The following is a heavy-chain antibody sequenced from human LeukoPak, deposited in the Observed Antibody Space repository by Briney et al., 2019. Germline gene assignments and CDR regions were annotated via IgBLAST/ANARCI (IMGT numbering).Heavy chain of an antibody. CDR1: GVPISIYH. V-gene: IGHV4-59*01. CDR2: ISYSGET. CDR3: ASAPNENFFDY. J-gene: IGHJ4*02. Sequence: PSETLSLTCNVAGVPISIYHWSWIRQAPGKGLEWIGYISYSGETNHNPSLKSRVTISQDTSTNQFTLKLTSVTAADTAIYYCASAPNENFFDYWGQGTLVTVSS.